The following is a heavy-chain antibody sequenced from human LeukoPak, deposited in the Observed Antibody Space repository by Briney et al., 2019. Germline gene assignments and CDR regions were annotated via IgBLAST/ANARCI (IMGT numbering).Heavy chain of an antibody. CDR2: INTNTGNP. V-gene: IGHV7-4-1*02. CDR1: GYAFIDYA. J-gene: IGHJ5*02. CDR3: ARDPGDDFVVPGDP. Sequence: VASVKVSCKASGYAFIDYAINWVRQAPGQGLEWMGWINTNTGNPTYAQGFTGRFVFSLDTSVSTTYLQISSLKAEDTAVYYCARDPGDDFVVPGDPWGQGTLVTVSS. D-gene: IGHD2-2*01.